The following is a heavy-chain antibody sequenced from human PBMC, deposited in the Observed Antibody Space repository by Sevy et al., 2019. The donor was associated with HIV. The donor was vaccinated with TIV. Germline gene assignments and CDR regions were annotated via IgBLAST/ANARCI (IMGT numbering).Heavy chain of an antibody. J-gene: IGHJ4*02. CDR1: FRLWGFA. V-gene: IGHV3-49*04. Sequence: GGSLGPLLNASWFRLWGFALEWVRQAPGKGVGWVAFLKDKARGGTLDQAASVKGRFTISRDDSKSIVYLQMNDLRTEDTGVYYCTRWKGAQSIFDYWGQGALVTVSS. CDR3: TRWKGAQSIFDY. CDR2: LKDKARGGTL. D-gene: IGHD1-1*01.